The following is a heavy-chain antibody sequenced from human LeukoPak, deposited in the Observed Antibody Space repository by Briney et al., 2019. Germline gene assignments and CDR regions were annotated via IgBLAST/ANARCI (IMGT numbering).Heavy chain of an antibody. Sequence: SVTVSCKASGGTFSSYAISWVRQAPGQGLEWMGGIISIFGTANYAQKFQGRVTITTDESTSTAYMELSSLRSEDTAVYYCARQSGTTDYYYYYMDVWGKGTTVTVSS. CDR2: IISIFGTA. CDR1: GGTFSSYA. J-gene: IGHJ6*03. D-gene: IGHD1-7*01. V-gene: IGHV1-69*05. CDR3: ARQSGTTDYYYYYMDV.